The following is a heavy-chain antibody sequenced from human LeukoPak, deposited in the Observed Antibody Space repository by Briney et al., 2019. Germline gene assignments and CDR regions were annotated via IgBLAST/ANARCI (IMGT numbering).Heavy chain of an antibody. Sequence: GGSLRLSCAPSGFTFDDYAMHWVRQAPGEGLVWVSGISWNSGSIVYADSVKGRFTISRDNAKNSLYLQMNSLRAEDTALYYCAKGPLYDYWGQGTLVTVSS. V-gene: IGHV3-9*01. CDR1: GFTFDDYA. CDR2: ISWNSGSI. J-gene: IGHJ4*02. CDR3: AKGPLYDY.